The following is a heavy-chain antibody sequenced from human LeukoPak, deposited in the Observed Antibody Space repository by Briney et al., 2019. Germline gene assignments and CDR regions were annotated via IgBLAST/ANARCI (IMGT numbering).Heavy chain of an antibody. CDR2: IYTSGIT. J-gene: IGHJ6*03. CDR1: GNSRNKYQ. Sequence: KPSATLSLTCNVSGNSRNKYQWSWIRQPPGKGREWIGNIYTSGITNYNPSLRSSVTISVDTSKSQLSLKLRAVTAADTAVYYCARRVHMDVWGKGTTVTVSS. V-gene: IGHV4-4*09. CDR3: ARRVHMDV.